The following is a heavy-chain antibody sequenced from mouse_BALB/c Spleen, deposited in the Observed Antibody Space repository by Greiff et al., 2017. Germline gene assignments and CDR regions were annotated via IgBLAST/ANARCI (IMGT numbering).Heavy chain of an antibody. D-gene: IGHD2-1*01. CDR3: AREGYGNYGWYFDV. CDR1: GFTFSSYA. CDR2: ISSGGST. J-gene: IGHJ1*01. Sequence: EVHLVESGGGLVKPGGSLKLSCAASGFTFSSYAMSWVRQTPEKRLEWVASISSGGSTYYPDSVKGRFTISRDNARNILYLQMSSLRSEDTAMYYCAREGYGNYGWYFDVWGAGTTVTVSS. V-gene: IGHV5-6-5*01.